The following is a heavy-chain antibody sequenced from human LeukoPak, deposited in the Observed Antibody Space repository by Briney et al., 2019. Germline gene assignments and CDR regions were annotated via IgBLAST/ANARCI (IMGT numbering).Heavy chain of an antibody. D-gene: IGHD1-26*01. V-gene: IGHV4-39*07. CDR3: ARVARVGALFY. CDR2: INHSGST. J-gene: IGHJ4*02. CDR1: GGSISSSSYY. Sequence: RASETLSLTCTVSGGSISSSSYYWGWIRQPPGKGLEWIGEINHSGSTNYNPSLKSRVTISVDTSKNQFSLKLSSVTAADTAVYYCARVARVGALFYWGQGTLVTVSS.